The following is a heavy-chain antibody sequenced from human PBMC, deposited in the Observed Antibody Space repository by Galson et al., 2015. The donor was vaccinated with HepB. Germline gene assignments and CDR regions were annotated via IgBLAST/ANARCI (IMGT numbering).Heavy chain of an antibody. CDR3: ARTKTCSSTSSTRCHLDY. CDR1: GGSISSSSSY. CDR2: IYYSGTT. D-gene: IGHD2-2*01. J-gene: IGHJ4*02. V-gene: IGHV4-39*01. Sequence: SETLSLTCTVSGGSISSSSSYWDWIRQPPGKGLEWIGTIYYSGTTYYNPSLKSRVTISVDTSKNQFSLKVNSVTAADTAIYYCARTKTCSSTSSTRCHLDYWGQGTLVTVSS.